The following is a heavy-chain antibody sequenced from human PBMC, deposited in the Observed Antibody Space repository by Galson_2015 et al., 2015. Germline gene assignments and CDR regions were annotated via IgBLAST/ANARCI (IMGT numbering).Heavy chain of an antibody. D-gene: IGHD2-15*01. V-gene: IGHV2-5*02. CDR2: IYWDDGT. J-gene: IGHJ3*01. CDR3: AHRGKDMQDAFDV. Sequence: PALVKPTQTLTVTCTFTGFSLSSSGVGVGWIRQPPGMALECLALIYWDDGTRYSPSLKNRLTITKDTSKNQVVLTMTNMDPVDTATYYCAHRGKDMQDAFDVWGQGTMATVSS. CDR1: GFSLSSSGVG.